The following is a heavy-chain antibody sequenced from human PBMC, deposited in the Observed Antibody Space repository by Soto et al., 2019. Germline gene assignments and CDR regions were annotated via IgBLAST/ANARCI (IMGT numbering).Heavy chain of an antibody. V-gene: IGHV1-3*01. CDR1: GYTFTSYA. Sequence: ASVKVSCKASGYTFTSYAMHWVRQAPGQRLEWMGWINAGNGNTKYSQKFQGRVTITRDTSASTAYMELSSLRSEDTAVYYCARDLFRGSGYDRHYYYGMDVWGQGTTVTVS. CDR2: INAGNGNT. CDR3: ARDLFRGSGYDRHYYYGMDV. J-gene: IGHJ6*02. D-gene: IGHD5-12*01.